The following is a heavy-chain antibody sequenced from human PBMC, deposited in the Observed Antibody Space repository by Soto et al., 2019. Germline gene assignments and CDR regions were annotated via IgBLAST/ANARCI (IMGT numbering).Heavy chain of an antibody. V-gene: IGHV4-59*01. J-gene: IGHJ5*02. CDR1: GGSISSYY. D-gene: IGHD3-10*01. CDR2: IYYSGST. Sequence: SETLSLTCTVSGGSISSYYWSWIRQPPGKGLEWIGYIYYSGSTNYNPSLKSRVTISVDTSKNQFSLKLSSVTAADTAVYYCARGLRVYYGSGSYSNWFDPWGQGTLVTVSS. CDR3: ARGLRVYYGSGSYSNWFDP.